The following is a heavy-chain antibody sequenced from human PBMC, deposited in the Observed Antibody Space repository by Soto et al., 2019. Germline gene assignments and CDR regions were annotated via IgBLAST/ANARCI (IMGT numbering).Heavy chain of an antibody. CDR3: AREYGSLPGY. CDR2: IIPILGIA. V-gene: IGHV1-69*08. Sequence: QVQLVQSGAEVKKPGSSVKVSCKASGGTFSSYTISWVRQAPGQGLEWMGRIIPILGIANYAQKFQGRVTITADKSTSTAYMERSSLRSEDTAVYYCAREYGSLPGYWGQGTLVTVSS. CDR1: GGTFSSYT. J-gene: IGHJ4*02. D-gene: IGHD2-2*01.